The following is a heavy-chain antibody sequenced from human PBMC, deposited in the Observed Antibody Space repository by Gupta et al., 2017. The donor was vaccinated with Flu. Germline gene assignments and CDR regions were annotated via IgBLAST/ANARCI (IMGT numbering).Heavy chain of an antibody. V-gene: IGHV4-39*01. CDR3: ARRWGSSRSYWYFDL. CDR2: IYYSGST. D-gene: IGHD6-13*01. CDR1: GGSISSSSYY. Sequence: QLQLQESGPGLVKLSETLSLTCTVSGGSISSSSYYWGWIRQPPGKGLEWIGSIYYSGSTYYNPSLKSRVTISVDTSKNQFSLKLSSVTAADTAVYYCARRWGSSRSYWYFDLWGRGTLVTVSS. J-gene: IGHJ2*01.